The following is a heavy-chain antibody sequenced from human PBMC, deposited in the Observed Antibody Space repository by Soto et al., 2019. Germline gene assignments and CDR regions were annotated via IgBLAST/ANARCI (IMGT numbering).Heavy chain of an antibody. CDR3: VRVVAIPGYPDN. Sequence: QVQLVQSGAEVRQPASSVKVSCKTSGGTFSSYAISWVRQAPGQGLEWMGGIVPIVDTSTYAQKFQGRVTITADESTITVDRELSSLRSDDTAVYYCVRVVAIPGYPDNWGQGTLVTVSS. J-gene: IGHJ4*02. CDR2: IVPIVDTS. D-gene: IGHD5-12*01. V-gene: IGHV1-69*12. CDR1: GGTFSSYA.